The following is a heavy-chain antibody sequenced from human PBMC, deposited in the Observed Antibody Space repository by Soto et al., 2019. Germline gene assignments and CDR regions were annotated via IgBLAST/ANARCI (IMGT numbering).Heavy chain of an antibody. CDR3: AERRHSSGVY. CDR1: GGSFSGYY. V-gene: IGHV4-34*01. Sequence: SETLSLTCAVYGGSFSGYYWSWIRRPPGKGLEWIGEINHSGSTNYNPSLKSRVTISVDTSKNQFSLKLSSVTAADTAVYYCAERRHSSGVYWGQGTLVTVSS. J-gene: IGHJ4*02. D-gene: IGHD6-19*01. CDR2: INHSGST.